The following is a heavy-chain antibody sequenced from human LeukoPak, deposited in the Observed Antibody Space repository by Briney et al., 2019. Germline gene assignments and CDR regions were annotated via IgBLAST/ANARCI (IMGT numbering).Heavy chain of an antibody. V-gene: IGHV3-30-3*01. J-gene: IGHJ4*02. D-gene: IGHD1-1*01. Sequence: GGSLRLPCAASGFTFSTYAMHWVRQAPGKGLEWVAAISYDGSNKNYADSVKGRFTISRDNSKNTLYLQTNSLRAGDTAVYYCARDQELYYFDYWGQGTLVTVSS. CDR3: ARDQELYYFDY. CDR2: ISYDGSNK. CDR1: GFTFSTYA.